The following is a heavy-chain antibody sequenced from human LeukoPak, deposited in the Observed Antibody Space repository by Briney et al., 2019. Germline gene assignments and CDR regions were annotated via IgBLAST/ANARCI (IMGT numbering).Heavy chain of an antibody. CDR2: IYSNNRT. Sequence: GGSLRLSCAASGFTVSSNYMSWVSQAPGKGLEWVSVIYSNNRTYYADSVKGRFTISRDNSKNTVYLQMNNLRAEDTAVYYCARGNYYDSSPHSAYFDYWGQGTLVTVSS. CDR1: GFTVSSNY. J-gene: IGHJ4*02. CDR3: ARGNYYDSSPHSAYFDY. V-gene: IGHV3-66*01. D-gene: IGHD3-22*01.